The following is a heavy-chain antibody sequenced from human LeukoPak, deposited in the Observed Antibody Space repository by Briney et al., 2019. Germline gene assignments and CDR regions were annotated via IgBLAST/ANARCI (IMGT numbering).Heavy chain of an antibody. CDR2: IIPIFGTA. CDR3: ASGGYGGYDQFDY. V-gene: IGHV1-69*05. D-gene: IGHD5-12*01. J-gene: IGHJ4*01. Sequence: ASVKVSCKASGGTFSSYAISWVRQAPGQGLEWMGGIIPIFGTANYAQKFQGRVTITTDESTSTAYMELSSLRSEDTAVYYCASGGYGGYDQFDYWGQGTLVTVSS. CDR1: GGTFSSYA.